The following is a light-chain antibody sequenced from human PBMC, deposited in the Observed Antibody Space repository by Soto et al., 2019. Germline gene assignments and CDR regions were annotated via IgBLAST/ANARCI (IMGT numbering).Light chain of an antibody. Sequence: IVLIQSPASLSVSPAERVTLSCRASQSVGRNLAWYHQQPGQAPRLLIYDASSRATGVPARFSGSGSGTEFTLTISRLQSEDFAVYYCQQYSSGPPRTVGGGTKVDIK. J-gene: IGKJ4*01. CDR1: QSVGRN. CDR2: DAS. CDR3: QQYSSGPPRT. V-gene: IGKV3-15*01.